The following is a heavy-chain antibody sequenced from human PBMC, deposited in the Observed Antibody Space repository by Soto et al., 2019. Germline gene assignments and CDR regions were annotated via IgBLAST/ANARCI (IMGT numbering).Heavy chain of an antibody. CDR2: ISKSDYT. CDR3: AYRLYGGWLTGSYYDY. J-gene: IGHJ4*02. D-gene: IGHD7-27*01. CDR1: GFAFNNYG. V-gene: IGHV2-70*12. Sequence: LRLSCTVSGFAFNNYGINWVRQAPGQGLEWVSSISKSDYTYYSDSLKSRLTITKDTSKNQVVLTMTNMDPVDTATYYCAYRLYGGWLTGSYYDYWGPGTLVTVSS.